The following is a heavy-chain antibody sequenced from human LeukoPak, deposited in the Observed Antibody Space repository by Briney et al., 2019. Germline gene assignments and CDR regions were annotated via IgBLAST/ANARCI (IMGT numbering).Heavy chain of an antibody. Sequence: GGSLRLPCAASEFTFSSYWMTWVRQAPGKGLEWVANINQDGSDKYYVDSVKGRFTISRDNAKNSLYLQMNSLRAEDTAVYYCSRARRSSNWEYWGQGTLVTVSS. V-gene: IGHV3-7*03. CDR2: INQDGSDK. D-gene: IGHD6-13*01. J-gene: IGHJ4*02. CDR3: SRARRSSNWEY. CDR1: EFTFSSYW.